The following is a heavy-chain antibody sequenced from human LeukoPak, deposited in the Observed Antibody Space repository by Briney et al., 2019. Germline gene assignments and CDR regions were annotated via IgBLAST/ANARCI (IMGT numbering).Heavy chain of an antibody. CDR1: GFNFGGYV. Sequence: RAGGSLRLSCAASGFNFGGYVMSWVRQAPGKGLEWVSVISRSGDYTKYADSVKGRFTISRDNSKNTLSLQVSGLRAEDTAIYYCAKDRDDSGDYAFDYWGQGILVGVSS. V-gene: IGHV3-23*01. D-gene: IGHD4-17*01. CDR2: ISRSGDYT. J-gene: IGHJ4*02. CDR3: AKDRDDSGDYAFDY.